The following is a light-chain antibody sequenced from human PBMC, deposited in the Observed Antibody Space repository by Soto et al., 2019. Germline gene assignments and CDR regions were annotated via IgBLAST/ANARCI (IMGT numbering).Light chain of an antibody. J-gene: IGKJ2*01. CDR1: QSVGSSY. CDR2: GAS. CDR3: QQYGSSSYT. Sequence: EIVLTQSPGTLSLSPGERATLSCRASQSVGSSYLAWYQQKPGQAPRLLIFGASSRATDIPDRFSGSGSGTDFTLTISRLEPEDFAVYYCQQYGSSSYTFGQGTKLQIK. V-gene: IGKV3-20*01.